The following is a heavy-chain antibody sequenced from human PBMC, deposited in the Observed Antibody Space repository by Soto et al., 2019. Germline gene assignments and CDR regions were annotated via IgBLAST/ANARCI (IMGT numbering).Heavy chain of an antibody. J-gene: IGHJ4*02. V-gene: IGHV1-69*02. CDR3: SRVDPGETSPFDH. Sequence: SVKVSCKASGGTFSSYTISWVRRAPGQGLEWMGRIIPILGIANYAQKFQGRVTITADKSTSTAYMELSSLRSEDTAVYYCSRVDPGETSPFDHWGQGTLVTVSS. CDR2: IIPILGIA. D-gene: IGHD3-10*01. CDR1: GGTFSSYT.